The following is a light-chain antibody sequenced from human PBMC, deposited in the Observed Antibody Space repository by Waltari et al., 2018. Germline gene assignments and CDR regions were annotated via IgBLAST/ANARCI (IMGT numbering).Light chain of an antibody. CDR2: EAS. Sequence: IVLTQSPGTLSLSLGERATLSCRASQRVTSNLLAWYQQKPGQAPRPLLYEASSWAIGIPERVSGSRSETDFTLTISRLEPEDFAVYYCQRYGSAPWTFGQGTKVDIK. CDR3: QRYGSAPWT. V-gene: IGKV3-20*01. J-gene: IGKJ1*01. CDR1: QRVTSNL.